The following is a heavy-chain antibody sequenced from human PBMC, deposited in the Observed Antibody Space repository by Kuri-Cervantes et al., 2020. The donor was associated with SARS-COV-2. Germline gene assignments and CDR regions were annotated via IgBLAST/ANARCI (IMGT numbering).Heavy chain of an antibody. D-gene: IGHD3-16*02. CDR2: IYYSGST. J-gene: IGHJ5*01. CDR3: ARGLGPLYYDYLWGSYRYSIWFDS. Sequence: SETLSLTCTVSGGSISSSSYYWGWIRQPPGKGLEWIGSIYYSGSTYYNPSLKSRVTISVDTSKNQFSLKLSSVTAADTAVYYCARGLGPLYYDYLWGSYRYSIWFDSWGQGTLVTVSS. CDR1: GGSISSSSYY. V-gene: IGHV4-39*07.